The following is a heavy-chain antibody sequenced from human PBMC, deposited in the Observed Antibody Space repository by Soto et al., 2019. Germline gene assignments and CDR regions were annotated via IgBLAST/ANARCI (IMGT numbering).Heavy chain of an antibody. Sequence: QVQLQESGPGLVKPSDTLSLTCAVSGYSISSSNWWGWIRQPPGKGLEWIGYIYYSGTTYYNPSLKSRVTMSVDTSKTQFPLTLTSVTAVDTAVYYCARREIQGPIDYWGQGTLVTVSS. CDR1: GYSISSSNW. J-gene: IGHJ4*02. CDR2: IYYSGTT. D-gene: IGHD1-26*01. CDR3: ARREIQGPIDY. V-gene: IGHV4-28*01.